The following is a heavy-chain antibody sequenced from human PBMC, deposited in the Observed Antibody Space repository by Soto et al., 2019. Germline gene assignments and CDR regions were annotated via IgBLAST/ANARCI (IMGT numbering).Heavy chain of an antibody. D-gene: IGHD5-12*01. CDR3: ARDRDGYNGAFDY. Sequence: QVQLVQSGAEVKKPGASVKVSCKASGYTFSNYYMHWVRQAPGQGLEWMGIINPSGGSTSYGQKCQGRVTMTRDTSTSTVYMELSTLRSEDTAVYYCARDRDGYNGAFDYWGQGTLVTVSS. J-gene: IGHJ4*02. CDR1: GYTFSNYY. V-gene: IGHV1-46*03. CDR2: INPSGGST.